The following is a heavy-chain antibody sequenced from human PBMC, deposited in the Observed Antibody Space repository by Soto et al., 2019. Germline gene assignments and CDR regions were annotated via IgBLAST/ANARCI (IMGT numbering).Heavy chain of an antibody. V-gene: IGHV3-23*01. D-gene: IGHD5-12*01. J-gene: IGHJ5*02. CDR1: GFTFSSYA. CDR3: AKDYLGYKGPYGFDP. Sequence: EVQLLESGGGLVQPGGSLRLSCAASGFTFSSYAMSWVRQAPGKGLEWVSAISGSGGSTYYADSVKGRFTISRDNSKNTLYLQMNGLRAEDTAVYYCAKDYLGYKGPYGFDPWGQGTLVTVSS. CDR2: ISGSGGST.